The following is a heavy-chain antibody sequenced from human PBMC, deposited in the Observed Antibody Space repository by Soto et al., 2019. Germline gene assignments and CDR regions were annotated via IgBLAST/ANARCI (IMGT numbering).Heavy chain of an antibody. CDR3: ARYRGVGAAAGLRRGPTAFDGDFDY. CDR2: IYHSGST. J-gene: IGHJ4*02. D-gene: IGHD6-13*01. Sequence: SETLSLTCAVSGGSISSGGYSWSWIRQPPGKSLEWIGYIYHSGSTNYNPSLKSRVTISVDTSKNQFSLKLSSVTAADTAVYYCARYRGVGAAAGLRRGPTAFDGDFDYWGQGTLVTVSS. CDR1: GGSISSGGYS. V-gene: IGHV4-30-2*02.